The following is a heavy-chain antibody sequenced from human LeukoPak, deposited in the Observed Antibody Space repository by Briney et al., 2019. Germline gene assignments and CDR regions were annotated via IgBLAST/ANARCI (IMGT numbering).Heavy chain of an antibody. CDR2: IGAYNGNR. D-gene: IGHD3-10*01. V-gene: IGHV1-18*01. CDR1: GGTFSSYA. J-gene: IGHJ6*03. Sequence: ASVKVSCKASGGTFSSYAISWVRLAPGHGLEWMGWIGAYNGNRKYEKKLQGRVTMTTDTATSTAYMELSSLRADDTAVYYCARDRWGVNYYQYMDVWGKGTTVTVSS. CDR3: ARDRWGVNYYQYMDV.